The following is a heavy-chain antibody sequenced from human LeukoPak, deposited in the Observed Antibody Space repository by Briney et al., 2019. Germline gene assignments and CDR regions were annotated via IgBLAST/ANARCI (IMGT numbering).Heavy chain of an antibody. D-gene: IGHD7-27*01. CDR1: GYTFIGYY. V-gene: IGHV1-2*02. CDR3: ANGDGVETHHAFDI. J-gene: IGHJ3*02. CDR2: ISPNSGGT. Sequence: ASVRVSCKAPGYTFIGYYIHWVRQAPGQGLEWMGWISPNSGGTNYAQKFQGRVTMTRDTSIGTAYMELSRLRYDGTAVYYCANGDGVETHHAFDIWGQGTMVTVSS.